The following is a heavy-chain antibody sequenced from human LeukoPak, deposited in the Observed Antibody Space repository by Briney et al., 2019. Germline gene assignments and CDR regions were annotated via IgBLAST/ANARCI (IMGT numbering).Heavy chain of an antibody. CDR1: GFTFSSYE. CDR2: ISSSGSTI. Sequence: GGSLRLSCAASGFTFSSYEMNWVRQAPGKGLEWGSYISSSGSTIYYADSVKGRSTISRDNAKNSLYLQMNSLRAEDTAVYYRARDGPYCSGGSCPPGDAFDIWGQGTMVTVSS. D-gene: IGHD2-15*01. V-gene: IGHV3-48*03. J-gene: IGHJ3*02. CDR3: ARDGPYCSGGSCPPGDAFDI.